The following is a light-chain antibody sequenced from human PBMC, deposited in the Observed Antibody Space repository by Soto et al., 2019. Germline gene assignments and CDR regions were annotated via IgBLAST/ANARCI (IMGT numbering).Light chain of an antibody. CDR2: AAS. CDR1: QDFNNR. V-gene: IGKV1-12*01. Sequence: DIQMSQPPSSVSASVGDRVTITCRASQDFNNRLAWYQQTPGKAPKLLIYAASSLQPGVPSRFSGSGSGTDFTLTISSLQPEDFATYYCQQANRFPYSFGQVTKLEMK. CDR3: QQANRFPYS. J-gene: IGKJ2*03.